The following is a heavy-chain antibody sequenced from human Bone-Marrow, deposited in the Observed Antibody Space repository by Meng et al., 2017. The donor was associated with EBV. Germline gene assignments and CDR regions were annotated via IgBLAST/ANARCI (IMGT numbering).Heavy chain of an antibody. CDR3: ARPGSSWYPYWYFDL. D-gene: IGHD6-13*01. CDR1: GYTFTSYD. Sequence: QVQLVQSGAGVKKPGASVKVSFKASGYTFTSYDINWVRQATGQGLEWMGWMNPNSGNTGYAQKFQGRVTMTRNTSISTAYMEQSSLRSEDTAVYYCARPGSSWYPYWYFDLWGRGTLVTVSS. J-gene: IGHJ2*01. CDR2: MNPNSGNT. V-gene: IGHV1-8*01.